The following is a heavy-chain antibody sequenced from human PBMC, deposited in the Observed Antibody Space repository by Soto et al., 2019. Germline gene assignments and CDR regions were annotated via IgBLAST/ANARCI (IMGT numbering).Heavy chain of an antibody. V-gene: IGHV3-30-3*01. CDR1: GFTFSRNA. D-gene: IGHD5-18*01. CDR2: ISYDGGPK. CDR3: ARHQEEFSYGDRFDN. Sequence: QVQLLESGGGVVQPGRSLRLSCAASGFTFSRNAMHWVRQPPGKGLESVAVISYDGGPKYYADSVRGRFTGSRDNSKTPLYLQINSLTTEDTDVYYCARHQEEFSYGDRFDNWGQGTLVTVSS. J-gene: IGHJ4*02.